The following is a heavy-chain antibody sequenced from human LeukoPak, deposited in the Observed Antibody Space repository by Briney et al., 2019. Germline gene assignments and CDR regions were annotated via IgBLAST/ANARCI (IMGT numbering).Heavy chain of an antibody. CDR1: GYTFTSYG. J-gene: IGHJ4*02. Sequence: GASVKVSCKASGYTFTSYGISWVRQAPGQGLEWMGWISAYNGNTNYAQKLQGRVTMTTDTSTSTAYMELRSLRSDDTAVYYCARDVKDDYVWGSYRYADFDYWGQGTLVTVSS. CDR2: ISAYNGNT. CDR3: ARDVKDDYVWGSYRYADFDY. D-gene: IGHD3-16*02. V-gene: IGHV1-18*01.